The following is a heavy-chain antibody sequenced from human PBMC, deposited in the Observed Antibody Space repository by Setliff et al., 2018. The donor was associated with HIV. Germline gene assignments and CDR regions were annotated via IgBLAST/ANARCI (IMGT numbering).Heavy chain of an antibody. CDR1: GYTMTELP. Sequence: ASVKVSCKLSGYTMTELPMHWVRQAPGKGLEWMGGFDPEVGETIYAQKFQGRVTMTEDPSTDTAYMELSSLRSEDTAVYYCATHGPYSSSWPYYFDYWGQGALVTVSS. CDR2: FDPEVGET. D-gene: IGHD6-13*01. V-gene: IGHV1-24*01. CDR3: ATHGPYSSSWPYYFDY. J-gene: IGHJ4*02.